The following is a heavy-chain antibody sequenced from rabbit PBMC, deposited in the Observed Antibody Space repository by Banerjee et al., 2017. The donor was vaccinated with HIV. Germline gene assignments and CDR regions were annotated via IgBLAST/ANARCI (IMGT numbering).Heavy chain of an antibody. CDR1: GFSFSSSYD. J-gene: IGHJ4*01. Sequence: LEESGGGLVKPGASLTLTCTASGFSFSSSYDMCWVRQAPGKGLEWIGIIYTGSSGSTYYASWAKGRFTISKASWTTVTLQMTSLTAADTATYFCARDLAGVIGWNFNLWGPGTLVTVS. CDR2: IYTGSSGST. CDR3: ARDLAGVIGWNFNL. V-gene: IGHV1S40*01. D-gene: IGHD4-1*01.